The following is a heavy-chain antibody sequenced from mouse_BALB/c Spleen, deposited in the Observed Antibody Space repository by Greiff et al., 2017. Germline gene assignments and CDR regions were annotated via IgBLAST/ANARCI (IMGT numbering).Heavy chain of an antibody. CDR3: ARHEGNYYAMDY. CDR2: ISNGGGST. CDR1: GFTFSSYT. J-gene: IGHJ4*01. Sequence: EVKLEESGGGLVQPGGSLKLSCAASGFTFSSYTMSWVRQTPEKRLEWVAYISNGGGSTYYPDTVKGRFTISRDNAKNTLYLQMSSLKSEDTAMYYCARHEGNYYAMDYWGQGTSVTVSS. V-gene: IGHV5-12-2*01. D-gene: IGHD2-1*01.